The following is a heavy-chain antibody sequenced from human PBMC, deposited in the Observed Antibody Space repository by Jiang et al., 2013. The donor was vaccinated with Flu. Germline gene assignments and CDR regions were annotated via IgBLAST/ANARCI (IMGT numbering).Heavy chain of an antibody. D-gene: IGHD3-22*01. CDR1: GFTFSSYG. CDR2: IWYDGSNK. Sequence: VQLLESGGGVVQPGRSLRLSCAASGFTFSSYGMHWVRQAPGKGLEWVAVIWYDGSNKYYADSVKGRFTISRDNSKNTLYLQMNSLRAEDTAVYYCARDHYYDSSGYYYLFDYWGQGTLVTVSS. CDR3: ARDHYYDSSGYYYLFDY. J-gene: IGHJ4*02. V-gene: IGHV3-33*01.